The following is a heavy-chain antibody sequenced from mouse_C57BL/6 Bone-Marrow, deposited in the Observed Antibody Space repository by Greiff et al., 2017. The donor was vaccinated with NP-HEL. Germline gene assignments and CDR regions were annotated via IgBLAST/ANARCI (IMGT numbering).Heavy chain of an antibody. D-gene: IGHD2-2*01. CDR3: ARSPLWLRRNYYAMDY. CDR1: GYSITSDY. CDR2: ISYSGST. J-gene: IGHJ4*01. V-gene: IGHV3-8*01. Sequence: DVKLVELGPGLAKPSQTLSLTCSVTGYSITSDYWNWIRKFPGNKLEYMGYISYSGSTYYNPSLKSRISITRDTSKNQYYLQLNSVTTEDTATYYCARSPLWLRRNYYAMDYWGQGTSVTVSA.